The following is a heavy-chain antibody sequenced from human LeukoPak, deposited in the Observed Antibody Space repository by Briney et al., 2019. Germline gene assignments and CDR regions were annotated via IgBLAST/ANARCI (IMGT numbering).Heavy chain of an antibody. V-gene: IGHV3-7*01. CDR1: GFTFSSYW. Sequence: PGGSLRLSCAASGFTFSSYWMSWVRQAPGKGLEWVANIKQDGSEKYYVDSVKGRSTISRDNAKNSLYLQMNSLRAEDTAVYYCARDRSTVVNPTGGLDIWGQGTMVTVSS. CDR2: IKQDGSEK. CDR3: ARDRSTVVNPTGGLDI. D-gene: IGHD4-23*01. J-gene: IGHJ3*02.